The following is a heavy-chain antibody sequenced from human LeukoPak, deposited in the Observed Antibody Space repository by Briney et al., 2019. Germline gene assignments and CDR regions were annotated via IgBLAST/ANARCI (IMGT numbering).Heavy chain of an antibody. CDR3: AKDVRLGGFGELLL. Sequence: PGGSLRLSCVASGFTFSSYGMSWVRQAPGKGLEWVSAISGSGGSTYYADSVKGRFTISRDNSKNTLYLQMNSLRAEDTAVYYCAKDVRLGGFGELLLRGQGTLVTVSS. J-gene: IGHJ4*02. CDR1: GFTFSSYG. D-gene: IGHD3-10*01. CDR2: ISGSGGST. V-gene: IGHV3-23*01.